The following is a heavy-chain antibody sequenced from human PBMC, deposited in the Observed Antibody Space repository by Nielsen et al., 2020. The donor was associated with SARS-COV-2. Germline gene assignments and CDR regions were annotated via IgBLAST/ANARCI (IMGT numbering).Heavy chain of an antibody. V-gene: IGHV3-7*03. CDR2: IKEDGSEK. CDR3: ARYVNGMDV. Sequence: GESLKISCAASGFTFFSYWMSWVRQAPGKGLEWVANIKEDGSEKYYVDSVKGRFTISRDNAKRSLYLQMNSLRAEDTAVYYCARYVNGMDVWGQGTTVTVSS. J-gene: IGHJ6*02. D-gene: IGHD3-16*01. CDR1: GFTFFSYW.